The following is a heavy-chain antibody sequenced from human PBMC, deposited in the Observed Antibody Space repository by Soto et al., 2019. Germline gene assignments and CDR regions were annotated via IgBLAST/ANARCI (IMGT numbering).Heavy chain of an antibody. V-gene: IGHV4-34*01. CDR2: IHLSGRV. CDR3: ARTPTRGASAWLDP. D-gene: IGHD1-26*01. J-gene: IGHJ5*02. Sequence: QVQLQQWGSGLLKPSETLSLTCAIYGGSFSDYYWHWIRQSPGKGLEWIGEIHLSGRVNFTPSLKSRTSLSMDTSRNQFFLTLRSVTAADTAVYFCARTPTRGASAWLDPWGRGHLVTASS. CDR1: GGSFSDYY.